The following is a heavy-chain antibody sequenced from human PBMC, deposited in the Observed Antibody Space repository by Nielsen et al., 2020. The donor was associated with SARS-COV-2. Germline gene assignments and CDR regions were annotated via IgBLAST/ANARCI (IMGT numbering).Heavy chain of an antibody. Sequence: GGSLRLSCAASGFTFDDYAMHWVRQAPGKGLEWVSGISWNSGSIGYADSVKGRFTISRDNAKNSLYLQMNSLRAEDTALYYCAKDLYSGSYHDAFDIWGQGTMVTVSS. J-gene: IGHJ3*02. CDR3: AKDLYSGSYHDAFDI. CDR1: GFTFDDYA. D-gene: IGHD1-26*01. CDR2: ISWNSGSI. V-gene: IGHV3-9*01.